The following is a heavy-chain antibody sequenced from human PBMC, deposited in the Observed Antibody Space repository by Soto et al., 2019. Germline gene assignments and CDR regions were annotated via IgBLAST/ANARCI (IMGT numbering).Heavy chain of an antibody. J-gene: IGHJ5*02. V-gene: IGHV1-2*02. D-gene: IGHD6-13*01. CDR3: AKGGSSWTEWFDP. CDR1: GYPLTAKY. Sequence: QVQLVQSGAEVKKPGASVKVSCKASGYPLTAKYLHWVRQAPGQGLEWMGWINPSSGGTKEAQKFRGRVTMSRDTSISAAYMELSRLTSDDTAVSYCAKGGSSWTEWFDPWCQGTLVTVSS. CDR2: INPSSGGT.